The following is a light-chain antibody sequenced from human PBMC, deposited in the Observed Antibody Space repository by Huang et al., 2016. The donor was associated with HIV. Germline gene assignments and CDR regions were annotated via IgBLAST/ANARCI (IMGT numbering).Light chain of an antibody. J-gene: IGKJ2*01. CDR3: QQYNKWPPEYT. V-gene: IGKV3-15*01. CDR1: QSVNTN. CDR2: AAS. Sequence: VMMSQSPATLAASPGERVTLSCGGSQSVNTNLAWYQQKPGQRPRLLIYAASARATGVPDRFAGSGAGTEFTLTIDSLQSDDCAVYYCQQYNKWPPEYTFGQGTRLEIK.